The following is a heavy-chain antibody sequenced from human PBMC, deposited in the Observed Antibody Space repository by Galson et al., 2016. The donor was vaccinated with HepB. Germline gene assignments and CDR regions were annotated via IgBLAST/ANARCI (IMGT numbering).Heavy chain of an antibody. V-gene: IGHV3-13*01. Sequence: SLRLSCAASGLPFSSYDMHWVRQSTGKGLEWVSGIGTAGETFYAGSVKGRFNISRENAEHSLSLQMNSLRVGDTAVYYCARGGLGYCTGGGCTPFDPWGQGTLVTVSS. CDR1: GLPFSSYD. CDR3: ARGGLGYCTGGGCTPFDP. D-gene: IGHD2-8*02. CDR2: IGTAGET. J-gene: IGHJ5*02.